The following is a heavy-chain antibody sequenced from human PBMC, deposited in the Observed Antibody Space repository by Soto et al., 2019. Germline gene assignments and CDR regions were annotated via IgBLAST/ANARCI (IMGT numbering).Heavy chain of an antibody. D-gene: IGHD3-22*01. Sequence: SETLSLTCTVSGDSITSNSYFWAWIRQPPGKGLEWIGSIYYSGSTYYNPSLKSRVTVSLDTSKKQFSLKLRSVTAADTAVYFCARLGGYYQAFDQWGQGALVTVSS. V-gene: IGHV4-39*07. J-gene: IGHJ4*01. CDR3: ARLGGYYQAFDQ. CDR1: GDSITSNSYF. CDR2: IYYSGST.